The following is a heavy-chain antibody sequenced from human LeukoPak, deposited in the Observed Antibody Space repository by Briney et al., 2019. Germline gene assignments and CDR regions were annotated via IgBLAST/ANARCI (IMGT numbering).Heavy chain of an antibody. CDR1: GFTFSTYS. D-gene: IGHD2-21*02. V-gene: IGHV3-23*01. Sequence: GGSLRLSCVASGFTFSTYSMSWVRQAPGKGLEWVSLIDGSGAHTYYADSVKGRFTISRDNSKSTLYLQMNSLRTEDTAVFYCAKEPRHCGGDCFSLLDSWGQGTLVSVSS. CDR3: AKEPRHCGGDCFSLLDS. CDR2: IDGSGAHT. J-gene: IGHJ4*02.